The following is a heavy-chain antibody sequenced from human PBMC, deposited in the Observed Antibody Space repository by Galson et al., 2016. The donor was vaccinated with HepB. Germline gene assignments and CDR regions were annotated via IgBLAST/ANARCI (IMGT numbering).Heavy chain of an antibody. CDR1: GFSLNTRGVR. J-gene: IGHJ5*02. V-gene: IGHV2-5*02. CDR3: AHVKSGALNWFDP. CDR2: IYWDDHK. D-gene: IGHD1-26*01. Sequence: PALVKPTQTLTLTCTFSGFSLNTRGVRVGWIRQTPEKALEWLALIYWDDHKRYSSSLQTRLNITGDTARSPVVLTITNMEPVDTATYYCAHVKSGALNWFDPWGQGTLVTVSS.